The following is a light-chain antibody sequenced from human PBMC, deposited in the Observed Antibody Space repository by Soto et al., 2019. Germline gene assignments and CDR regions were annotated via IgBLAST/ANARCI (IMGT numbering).Light chain of an antibody. CDR1: SSDVGGYNY. Sequence: QSVLTQPASVSGSPGQSITISCTGTSSDVGGYNYVSCYQQLPGKAPKLMIYDVSDRPSGVSNRFSGSKSGTTASPTISGLQAEDEADYYGSSYTSSSVYGFGSWPKLTVL. J-gene: IGLJ1*01. CDR2: DVS. V-gene: IGLV2-14*01. CDR3: SSYTSSSVYG.